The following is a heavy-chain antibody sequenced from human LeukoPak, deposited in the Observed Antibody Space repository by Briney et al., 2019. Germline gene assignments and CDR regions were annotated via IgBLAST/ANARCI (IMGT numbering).Heavy chain of an antibody. CDR2: IYYSGNT. CDR3: ARVRGPDGWFAP. CDR1: GGSIDRSSYY. Sequence: PSETLSLTCTVSGGSIDRSSYYWGWIRQPPGTGLEWIGSIYYSGNTYYNSSLKSRITISVNTTKNQVALKLSSVTAADTAVYCCARVRGPDGWFAPWGQGTLVSVSS. J-gene: IGHJ5*02. V-gene: IGHV4-39*01.